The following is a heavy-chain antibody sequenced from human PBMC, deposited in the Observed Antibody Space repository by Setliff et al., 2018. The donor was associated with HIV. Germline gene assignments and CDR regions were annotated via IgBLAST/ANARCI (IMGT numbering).Heavy chain of an antibody. V-gene: IGHV4-39*02. CDR3: AGDSGYPSNWFDP. CDR1: GGSISRDSFY. CDR2: IYYSGTT. J-gene: IGHJ5*02. Sequence: SETLSLTCTVFGGSISRDSFYWGWFRQPPGEGLEWIGSIYYSGTTYYAPSLETRLTISVDTSTNQFSLKLTSVTAADTAMYFCAGDSGYPSNWFDPWGQGILVTVSS. D-gene: IGHD3-22*01.